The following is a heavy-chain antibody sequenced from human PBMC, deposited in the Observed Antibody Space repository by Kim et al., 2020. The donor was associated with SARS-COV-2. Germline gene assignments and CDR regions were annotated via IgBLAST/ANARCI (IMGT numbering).Heavy chain of an antibody. Sequence: GGSLRLSCAASGFAVSSHYMTWVRQAPGKGLECVSMIYGDDFSYADSVKGRFTLSRDNFKNTLYLQMNSLRAEDTAMYYCATSTGSYMRWGQGTLVTVSS. V-gene: IGHV3-53*01. CDR3: ATSTGSYMR. CDR2: IYGDDFS. CDR1: GFAVSSHY. J-gene: IGHJ4*02. D-gene: IGHD1-26*01.